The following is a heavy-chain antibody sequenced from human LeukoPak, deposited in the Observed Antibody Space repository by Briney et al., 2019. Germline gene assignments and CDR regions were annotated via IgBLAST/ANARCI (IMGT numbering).Heavy chain of an antibody. CDR1: GFTVSSNY. J-gene: IGHJ6*02. Sequence: GGSLRLSCAASGFTVSSNYMSWVRQAPGKGLEWVSVIYSGGSTYYADSVKGRFTISRDNSKNTLYLQMSSLRAEDTAVYYCARVPRGYCSSTSCPLYYYHGMDVWGQGTTVTVSS. CDR2: IYSGGST. D-gene: IGHD2-2*01. CDR3: ARVPRGYCSSTSCPLYYYHGMDV. V-gene: IGHV3-53*01.